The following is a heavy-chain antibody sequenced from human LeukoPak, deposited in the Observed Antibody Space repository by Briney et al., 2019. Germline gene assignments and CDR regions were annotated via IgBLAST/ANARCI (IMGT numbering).Heavy chain of an antibody. Sequence: GGSLRLSCAASEITLSTYWMSWFRQAPGKALEWVANINQDGSEKYYVDSVKGRFTISRDKAKNSLYLQMNSLRAEDTAVYYCARNRGCDYWGQGTLVTVSS. J-gene: IGHJ4*02. D-gene: IGHD2/OR15-2a*01. CDR2: INQDGSEK. V-gene: IGHV3-7*01. CDR1: EITLSTYW. CDR3: ARNRGCDY.